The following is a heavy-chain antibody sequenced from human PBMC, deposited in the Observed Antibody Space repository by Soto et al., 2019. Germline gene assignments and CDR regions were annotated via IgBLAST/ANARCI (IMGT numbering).Heavy chain of an antibody. V-gene: IGHV4-31*03. Sequence: QVQLQESGPRLVKPSQTLSLTCTVSGISVSTGDFYWSWVRQDPGKGLEWIGYIFYGGSTYYNPSLKSRVTLSVDTSQNQFSLMLSSVTAADTAVYYCARGRTFKRELLWSGEVKSHYYGMDVWGQGTTVTVS. CDR1: GISVSTGDFY. CDR2: IFYGGST. J-gene: IGHJ6*02. CDR3: ARGRTFKRELLWSGEVKSHYYGMDV. D-gene: IGHD3-10*01.